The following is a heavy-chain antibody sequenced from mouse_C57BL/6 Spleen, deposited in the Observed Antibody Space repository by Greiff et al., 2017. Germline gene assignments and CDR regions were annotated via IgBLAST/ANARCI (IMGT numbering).Heavy chain of an antibody. V-gene: IGHV8-12*01. Sequence: QVTLQESGPGILQSSQTLSLTCSFSGFSLSTSGMGVSWIRQPSGKGLEWLAHIYWDDDKRYNPSLESRLTISKDTSRNQVFLKLTRGDTADTAKYYGARRGRDYDGGYFDYWGQGTTLTVSS. CDR3: ARRGRDYDGGYFDY. D-gene: IGHD2-4*01. CDR1: GFSLSTSGMG. J-gene: IGHJ2*01. CDR2: IYWDDDK.